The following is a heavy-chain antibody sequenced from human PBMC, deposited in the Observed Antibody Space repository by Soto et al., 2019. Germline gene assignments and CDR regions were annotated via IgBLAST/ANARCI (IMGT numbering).Heavy chain of an antibody. Sequence: ASVKVSCKASGYTFTSYAMHWVRQAPGQRLEWMGWINAGNGNTKYSQKFQGRVTITRDTSASTAYMELSSLRSEDTAVYYCAVGTAMVPLKDYYYGMDVWGQGTTVTVS. CDR2: INAGNGNT. CDR1: GYTFTSYA. D-gene: IGHD5-18*01. CDR3: AVGTAMVPLKDYYYGMDV. J-gene: IGHJ6*02. V-gene: IGHV1-3*01.